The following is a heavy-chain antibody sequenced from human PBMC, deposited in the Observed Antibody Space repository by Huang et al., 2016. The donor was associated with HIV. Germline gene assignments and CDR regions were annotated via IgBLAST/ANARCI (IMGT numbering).Heavy chain of an antibody. D-gene: IGHD3-10*01. CDR1: GGSISSTSYY. CDR3: ARHSSYLSYYYRSGNPRYYFDF. Sequence: QLQLQESGPGLVKPSETLSLTCTVSGGSISSTSYYWGWIRQPPGKGLGWIGGIYYSGSTYYHPSLESRVTISVDTSKNQFSLKLSSVTAADTAVYYCARHSSYLSYYYRSGNPRYYFDFWGQGTLVTVSS. CDR2: IYYSGST. V-gene: IGHV4-39*01. J-gene: IGHJ4*02.